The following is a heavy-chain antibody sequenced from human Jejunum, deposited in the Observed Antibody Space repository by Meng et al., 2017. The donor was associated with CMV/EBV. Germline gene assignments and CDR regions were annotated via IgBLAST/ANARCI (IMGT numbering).Heavy chain of an antibody. CDR2: VYYSGST. V-gene: IGHV4-39*07. CDR1: GASISDSSYY. CDR3: ARDPTPDGSDY. D-gene: IGHD3-10*01. Sequence: QLTLEEAGPGLVKPSETLSLTCTMSGASISDSSYYWGWIRQPPGKGLEWIGSVYYSGSTYYNPSLESRVTISVDTSKNQFSLKLTSVTAADTATYYCARDPTPDGSDYWGRGTLVTVSS. J-gene: IGHJ4*02.